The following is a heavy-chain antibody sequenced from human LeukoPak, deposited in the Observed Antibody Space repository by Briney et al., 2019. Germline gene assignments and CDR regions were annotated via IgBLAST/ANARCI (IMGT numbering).Heavy chain of an antibody. CDR2: VYDSGDT. J-gene: IGHJ4*02. CDR3: ATHKEGSYFES. CDR1: GGSMSGHY. D-gene: IGHD3-10*01. Sequence: SETLSLTCIVSGGSMSGHYWNWIRQSPGKPLEWIGYVYDSGDTNYNPALKSRVTISLDTSKKRISLNLTSVTARDTGIYYCATHKEGSYFESWGQGTLVTVSS. V-gene: IGHV4-59*08.